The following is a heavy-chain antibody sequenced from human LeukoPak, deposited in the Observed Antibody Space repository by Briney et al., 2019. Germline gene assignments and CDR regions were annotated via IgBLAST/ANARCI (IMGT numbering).Heavy chain of an antibody. Sequence: PGGSLRLSCAASGFTFSGSAMHWVRQASGKGLEWVGRIRSKANSYATAYAASVKGRFTISRDNSKSTLYLQMNSLRVEDTAVYYCARDMMGATLYFDSWGQGTLVTVSS. CDR2: IRSKANSYAT. D-gene: IGHD1-26*01. CDR1: GFTFSGSA. J-gene: IGHJ4*02. V-gene: IGHV3-73*01. CDR3: ARDMMGATLYFDS.